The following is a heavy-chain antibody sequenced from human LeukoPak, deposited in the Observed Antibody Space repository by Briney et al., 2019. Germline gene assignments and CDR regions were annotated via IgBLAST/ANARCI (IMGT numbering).Heavy chain of an antibody. J-gene: IGHJ6*02. CDR2: ISAYNGNT. CDR3: ARDPAYYDSSGYDYGMDV. CDR1: GYTFTSYG. D-gene: IGHD3-22*01. V-gene: IGHV1-18*01. Sequence: GASLKVSCKASGYTFTSYGISWVRQAPGQGLEWVGWISAYNGNTNYAQKLQGRVTMTTDTSTSTAYMELRSLRSDDTAVYYCARDPAYYDSSGYDYGMDVWGQGTTVTVSS.